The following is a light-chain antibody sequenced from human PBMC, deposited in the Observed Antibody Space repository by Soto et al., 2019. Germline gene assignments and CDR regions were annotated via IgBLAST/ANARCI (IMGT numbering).Light chain of an antibody. CDR1: PSISSW. V-gene: IGKV1-5*01. J-gene: IGKJ3*01. CDR2: AAS. Sequence: DIQMPQSPSTLSASVGDRVTITCRASPSISSWLAWYQQKPGKAPQFLIYAASSLESGVTSRFSGSGSGTEFTLTLSSLQADDFATYYCEHDNSYPITFGPGTKVDIK. CDR3: EHDNSYPIT.